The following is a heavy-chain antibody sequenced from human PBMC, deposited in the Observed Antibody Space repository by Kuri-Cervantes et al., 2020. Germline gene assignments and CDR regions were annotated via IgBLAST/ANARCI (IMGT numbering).Heavy chain of an antibody. CDR3: ATVSLYYYGMDV. D-gene: IGHD4-11*01. J-gene: IGHJ6*02. CDR1: GGTFSSYT. CDR2: IIPILGIA. V-gene: IGHV1-69*02. Sequence: SVKVSCKASGGTFSSYTISWVRQAPGQGLEWMGRIIPILGIANYAQKFQGRVTMTEDTSTDTAYMELSSLRSEDTAVYYCATVSLYYYGMDVWGQGTTVTVSS.